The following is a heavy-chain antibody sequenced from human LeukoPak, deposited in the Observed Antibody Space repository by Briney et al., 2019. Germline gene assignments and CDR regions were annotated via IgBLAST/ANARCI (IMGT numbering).Heavy chain of an antibody. J-gene: IGHJ6*03. D-gene: IGHD3-3*01. CDR3: ARDGSNFWSGYSHYYYYYYMDV. Sequence: SETLSLTCTVSGGSISSSSYYWGWIRQPPGKGLEWIGRIYTSGSTNYNPSLKSRVTISVDTSKNQFSLKLSSVTAADTAVYYCARDGSNFWSGYSHYYYYYYMDVWGKGTTVTVSS. V-gene: IGHV4-39*07. CDR2: IYTSGST. CDR1: GGSISSSSYY.